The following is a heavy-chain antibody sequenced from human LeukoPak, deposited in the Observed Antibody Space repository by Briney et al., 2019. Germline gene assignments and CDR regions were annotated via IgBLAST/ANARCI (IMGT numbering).Heavy chain of an antibody. CDR1: GGSFSGYY. D-gene: IGHD3-10*01. CDR3: ARGHGSYYYGSGSYYTPHYFDY. J-gene: IGHJ4*02. CDR2: INHSGST. V-gene: IGHV4-34*01. Sequence: KPSETLSLTCVVYGGSFSGYYWSWIRQPPGKGLEWIGEINHSGSTNYNPSLKSRVTISVDTSKNQFSLKLSSVTAADTAVYYCARGHGSYYYGSGSYYTPHYFDYWGQGTLVTVSS.